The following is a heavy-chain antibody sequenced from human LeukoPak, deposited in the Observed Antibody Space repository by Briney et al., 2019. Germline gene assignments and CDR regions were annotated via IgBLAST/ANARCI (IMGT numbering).Heavy chain of an antibody. J-gene: IGHJ4*02. V-gene: IGHV4-39*07. Sequence: SETLSLTCTVSGGSISSSSYYWGWIRQPPGKGLEWIGSMYSSGRTYYNPSLKSRVTISVDTSKNQFSLKLSSVTAADTAVYYCARRGGDIWGQGTLVTVSS. CDR2: MYSSGRT. CDR3: ARRGGDI. D-gene: IGHD2-21*01. CDR1: GGSISSSSYY.